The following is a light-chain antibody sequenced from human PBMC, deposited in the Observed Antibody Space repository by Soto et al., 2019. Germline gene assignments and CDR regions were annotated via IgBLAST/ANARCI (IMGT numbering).Light chain of an antibody. V-gene: IGLV1-44*01. J-gene: IGLJ3*02. Sequence: QSVLTQPPSASGTPGQRVTISCSGSNSNIGRNAVNWYQQLPGTAARLLISCDNRRPSRVPVRFSASESDTSASPAISGFQSEDEADYYCAAWDDSLIGIWVFGGGTQLTVL. CDR3: AAWDDSLIGIWV. CDR2: CDN. CDR1: NSNIGRNA.